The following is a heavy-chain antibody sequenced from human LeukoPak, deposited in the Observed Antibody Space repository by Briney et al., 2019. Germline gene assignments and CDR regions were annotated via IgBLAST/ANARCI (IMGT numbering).Heavy chain of an antibody. J-gene: IGHJ4*02. Sequence: SETLSLTCTVSGDSISSYYWSWIRQPAGKGLEWIGRIHPSGSTNYNPSLKSRVTLSVDTPKNQFSLKLSSATAADTAVYYCARGPPPDFDYWGRGTLVTVSS. CDR1: GDSISSYY. CDR3: ARGPPPDFDY. CDR2: IHPSGST. V-gene: IGHV4-4*07.